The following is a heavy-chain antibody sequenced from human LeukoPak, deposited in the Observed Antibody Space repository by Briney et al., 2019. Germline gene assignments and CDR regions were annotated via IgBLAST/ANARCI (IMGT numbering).Heavy chain of an antibody. CDR1: GCSISSYY. CDR2: IYYSGST. V-gene: IGHV4-59*08. CDR3: ASGNYYDSSGYIPGYAFDI. Sequence: SETLSLTCTVSGCSISSYYWSWIRQPPGKGLEWIGYIYYSGSTNYNPSLKSRVTISVDTSKNQFSLKLSPVTAADTAVYYCASGNYYDSSGYIPGYAFDIWGQGTMVTVSS. D-gene: IGHD3-22*01. J-gene: IGHJ3*02.